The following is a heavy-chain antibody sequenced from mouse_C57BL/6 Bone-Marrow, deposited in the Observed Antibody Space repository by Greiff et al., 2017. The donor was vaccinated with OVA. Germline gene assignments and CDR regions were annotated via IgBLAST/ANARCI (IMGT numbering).Heavy chain of an antibody. D-gene: IGHD2-3*01. J-gene: IGHJ2*01. CDR1: GYTFTSYW. Sequence: QVQLQQPGAELVKPGASVKMSCKASGYTFTSYWITWVKQRPGQGLEWIGDIYPGSGSTNYNEKFKSKATLTVDTSSSTAYMQLSSLTSEDSAVYYCARYGGVRWLLFDYWGQGTTLTVSS. CDR3: ARYGGVRWLLFDY. CDR2: IYPGSGST. V-gene: IGHV1-55*01.